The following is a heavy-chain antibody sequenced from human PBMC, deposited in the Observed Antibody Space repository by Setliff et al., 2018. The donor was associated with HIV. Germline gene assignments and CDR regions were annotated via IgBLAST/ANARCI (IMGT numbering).Heavy chain of an antibody. CDR3: ATCRHRPSNWFDP. CDR2: INHSGST. J-gene: IGHJ5*02. CDR1: GGSLSAYY. V-gene: IGHV4-34*01. Sequence: SETLSLTCAVYGGSLSAYYWSWIRQPPGKGLEWIGEINHSGSTNYNPSLKSRVSISVDRSGNQFSLRLTPVTAADTAVYYCATCRHRPSNWFDPWGQGTVVTVSS.